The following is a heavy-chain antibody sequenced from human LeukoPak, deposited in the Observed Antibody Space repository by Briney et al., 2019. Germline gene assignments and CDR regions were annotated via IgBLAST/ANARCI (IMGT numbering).Heavy chain of an antibody. CDR1: GGSFSNYY. D-gene: IGHD3-22*01. CDR2: VNHSGST. J-gene: IGHJ3*02. V-gene: IGHV4-34*01. CDR3: ARVGSSGYWPHDAFDI. Sequence: SETLSLTCAVYGGSFSNYYWSWIRQPPGKGLEWIGEVNHSGSTNYNPSLKSRVTISVDTSKYQFSLELSSVTAADTAEYYCARVGSSGYWPHDAFDIWGQGTMVTVSS.